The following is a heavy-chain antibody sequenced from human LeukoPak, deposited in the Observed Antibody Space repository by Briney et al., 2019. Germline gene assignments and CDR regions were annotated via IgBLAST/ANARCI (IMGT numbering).Heavy chain of an antibody. Sequence: NPSETLSLTCAVYGGSFSGYYWSWIRQPPGKGLEWIGEINHSGSTNYNPSLKSRVTISVDTSKNQFSLKLSSVTAADTAVYYCARAKWSSDAFDIWGQGTMVTVSS. J-gene: IGHJ3*02. CDR3: ARAKWSSDAFDI. D-gene: IGHD2-15*01. CDR1: GGSFSGYY. V-gene: IGHV4-34*01. CDR2: INHSGST.